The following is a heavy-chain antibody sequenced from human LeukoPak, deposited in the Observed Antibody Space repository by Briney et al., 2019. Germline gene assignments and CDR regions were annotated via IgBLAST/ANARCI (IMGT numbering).Heavy chain of an antibody. J-gene: IGHJ6*02. CDR1: GYTFTSYD. CDR2: MNPNSGNT. D-gene: IGHD6-13*01. CDR3: ARHSSSWYFRYPYYYYGMDV. V-gene: IGHV1-8*01. Sequence: ASVKVSCKASGYTFTSYDINWVRQATGQGLEWMGWMNPNSGNTGYAQKFQGRVTMTRNTSISTAYMELSSLRSEDTAVYYCARHSSSWYFRYPYYYYGMDVWGQGITVTVSS.